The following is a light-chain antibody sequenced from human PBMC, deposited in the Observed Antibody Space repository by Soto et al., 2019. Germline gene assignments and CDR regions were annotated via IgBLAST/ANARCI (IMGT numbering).Light chain of an antibody. CDR1: SSDVGGYNY. Sequence: QSALTQPASVSGSPGQSITISCTGTSSDVGGYNYVSWYQHHPGKAPKVMIYDVSNRPSGVSNRFSGSKSGHTASLTISGLQAEDEADYYCSSYTTSSPHVAFGGGTKLTVL. V-gene: IGLV2-14*03. CDR3: SSYTTSSPHVA. CDR2: DVS. J-gene: IGLJ2*01.